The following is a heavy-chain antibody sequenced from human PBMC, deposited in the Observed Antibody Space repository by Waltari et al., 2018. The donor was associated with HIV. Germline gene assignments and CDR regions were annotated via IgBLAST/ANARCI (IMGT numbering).Heavy chain of an antibody. V-gene: IGHV1-69*01. J-gene: IGHJ3*02. Sequence: QVQLVQSGAEVKKPGSSVKVSCKASGGTFSSYAISWVRQAPGQGLEWLGGINSIFGTSICAQNFQGRVTITADESTSTSYMELSSLRSEDTAVYYCSRMNEVAVAGTGFDAFDIWGQGTKVTVSS. D-gene: IGHD6-19*01. CDR3: SRMNEVAVAGTGFDAFDI. CDR1: GGTFSSYA. CDR2: INSIFGTS.